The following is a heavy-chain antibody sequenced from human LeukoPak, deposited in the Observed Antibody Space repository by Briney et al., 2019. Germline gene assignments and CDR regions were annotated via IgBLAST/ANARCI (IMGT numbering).Heavy chain of an antibody. CDR1: GGTFSSYA. J-gene: IGHJ4*02. V-gene: IGHV1-69*04. D-gene: IGHD5-24*01. Sequence: SVKVSCKASGGTFSSYAISWVRQAPGQGHEWMGRIIPILGIANYAQKFQGRVTITADKSTSTAYMELSSLRSEDTAVYYCANDGYNYYWGQGTLVTVSS. CDR2: IIPILGIA. CDR3: ANDGYNYY.